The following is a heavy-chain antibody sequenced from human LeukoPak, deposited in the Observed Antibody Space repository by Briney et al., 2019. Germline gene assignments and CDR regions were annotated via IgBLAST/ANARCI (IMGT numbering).Heavy chain of an antibody. CDR3: ARDEVKWLRIYYYYGMDV. CDR2: ISAYNGNT. CDR1: GYTFTSYG. D-gene: IGHD5-12*01. Sequence: ASVKVSCKASGYTFTSYGISWVRQAPGQGLEWMGWISAYNGNTNYAQKLQGRVTMTTDTSTSTAYMELRSLRSGDTAVYYCARDEVKWLRIYYYYGMDVWGQGTTVTVSS. V-gene: IGHV1-18*01. J-gene: IGHJ6*02.